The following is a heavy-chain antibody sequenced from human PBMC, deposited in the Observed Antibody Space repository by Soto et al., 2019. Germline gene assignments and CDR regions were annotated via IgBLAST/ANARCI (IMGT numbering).Heavy chain of an antibody. D-gene: IGHD4-4*01. V-gene: IGHV3-74*01. Sequence: EVQLVESGGGLVQPGGSRRLSCAVSGLTFSSYWMHWVRQAPGKGLVWVSRINFDGSATHYADSVKGRFTISRDNAKNILYLQLTSLSAEDTAVYYCARDRGNYNGNFDYWGQGTLVTVSS. CDR1: GLTFSSYW. CDR2: INFDGSAT. CDR3: ARDRGNYNGNFDY. J-gene: IGHJ4*02.